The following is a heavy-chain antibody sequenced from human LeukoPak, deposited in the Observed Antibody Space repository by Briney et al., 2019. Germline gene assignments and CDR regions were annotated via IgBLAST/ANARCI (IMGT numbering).Heavy chain of an antibody. V-gene: IGHV3-7*02. J-gene: IGHJ4*02. Sequence: PGGSLRLSCAASGFSFSNYWMNWVRQAPGKGLEWVASIKQDGSEKYYVDSVKGRFTISRDNAKNSLYLQMNSLRAEDTAVYYCARGGSSWYRYWGQGTLVTVSS. CDR1: GFSFSNYW. D-gene: IGHD6-13*01. CDR3: ARGGSSWYRY. CDR2: IKQDGSEK.